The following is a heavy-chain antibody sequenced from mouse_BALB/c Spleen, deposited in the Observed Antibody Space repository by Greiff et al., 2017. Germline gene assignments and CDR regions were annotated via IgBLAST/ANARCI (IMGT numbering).Heavy chain of an antibody. D-gene: IGHD2-4*01. Sequence: QVQLQQPGAELVKPGASVKLSCKASGYTFTSYWMHWVKQRPGQGLEWIGEIDPSDSYTNYTQKFKGKATLTVDKSSSTAYMQLSSLTSEDSAVYYCVRGEEYHDYGASYYAMDYWGQGTSVTVSS. V-gene: IGHV1-69*02. J-gene: IGHJ4*01. CDR2: IDPSDSYT. CDR3: VRGEEYHDYGASYYAMDY. CDR1: GYTFTSYW.